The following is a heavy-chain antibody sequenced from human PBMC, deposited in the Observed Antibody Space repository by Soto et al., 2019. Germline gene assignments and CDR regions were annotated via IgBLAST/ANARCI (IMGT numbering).Heavy chain of an antibody. V-gene: IGHV1-18*01. CDR2: ISAYNGNT. Sequence: ASVKVSCKASGYTFTSYGISWVRQAPGQGLEWMGWISAYNGNTNYAQKLQGRVTMTTDTSTSTAYMELRSLRSDDTAVYYCARSGPGYCTNGVCLSGDYDYCRQVTLVT. CDR3: ARSGPGYCTNGVCLSGDYDY. J-gene: IGHJ4*02. CDR1: GYTFTSYG. D-gene: IGHD2-8*01.